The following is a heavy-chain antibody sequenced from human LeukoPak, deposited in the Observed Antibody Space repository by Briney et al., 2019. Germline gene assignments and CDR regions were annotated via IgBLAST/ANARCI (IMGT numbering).Heavy chain of an antibody. CDR2: ISGSGGST. CDR1: GFTFSSYS. CDR3: AKMRGQLQLQYYMDV. V-gene: IGHV3-23*01. D-gene: IGHD6-6*01. Sequence: PGGSLRLSCAASGFTFSSYSMNWVRQAPGKGLEWVSTISGSGGSTFYADSVRGQFTISRDNSKNTVYLQMNSLRVEDTAVLYCAKMRGQLQLQYYMDVWGPGTTVAVSS. J-gene: IGHJ6*03.